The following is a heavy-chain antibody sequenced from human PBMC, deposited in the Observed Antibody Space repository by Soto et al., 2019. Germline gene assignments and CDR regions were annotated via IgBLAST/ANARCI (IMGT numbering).Heavy chain of an antibody. D-gene: IGHD3-10*01. V-gene: IGHV1-18*01. Sequence: QVQLVQSGAEVKKPGASVKVSCKASGYSFTSHGVSWVRQAPGPGLEWMGWISAYNGNTNHAQKFQGKVTMTTDTSTSTAYMELRSLSSDDTAVYYCARDNGFGASDVWGQGTTVTLSS. CDR1: GYSFTSHG. J-gene: IGHJ6*02. CDR3: ARDNGFGASDV. CDR2: ISAYNGNT.